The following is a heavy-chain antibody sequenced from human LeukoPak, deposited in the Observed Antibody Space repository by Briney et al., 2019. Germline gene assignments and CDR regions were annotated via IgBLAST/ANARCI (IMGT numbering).Heavy chain of an antibody. CDR1: GFTFSSYA. V-gene: IGHV3-23*01. CDR2: ISGSGGST. D-gene: IGHD3-22*01. Sequence: GGSLRLSCAATGFTFSSYAMSWVRQAPGKGLEWVSAISGSGGSTYYADSVKGRFTISRDNSKNTLYLQMNSLRAEDTAVYYCAKHDYDSSGYYYLDYWGQGTLVTVSS. J-gene: IGHJ4*02. CDR3: AKHDYDSSGYYYLDY.